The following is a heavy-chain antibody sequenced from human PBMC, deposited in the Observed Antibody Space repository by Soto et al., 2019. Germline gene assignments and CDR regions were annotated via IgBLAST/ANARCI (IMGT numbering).Heavy chain of an antibody. V-gene: IGHV2-26*01. CDR3: ARMTPPYRYDFWSGYYSPYPVEYYYYYMDV. J-gene: IGHJ6*03. Sequence: PTLVNPTETLTLTCTVSGFSLSNARMGVSWIRQPPGKALEWLAHIFSNDEKSYSTSLKSRLTISKDTSKSQVVLTMTNMDPVDTATYYCARMTPPYRYDFWSGYYSPYPVEYYYYYMDVWGKGTTVTVSS. CDR2: IFSNDEK. CDR1: GFSLSNARMG. D-gene: IGHD3-3*01.